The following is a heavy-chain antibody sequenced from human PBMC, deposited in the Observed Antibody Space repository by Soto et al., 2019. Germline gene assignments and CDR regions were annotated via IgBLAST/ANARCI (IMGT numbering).Heavy chain of an antibody. D-gene: IGHD3-3*01. V-gene: IGHV3-33*01. CDR3: AREGASYDFWSGYYLYSYGMDV. CDR2: IWYDGSNK. CDR1: GFTFSSYG. Sequence: GGSLRLSCAASGFTFSSYGMHWVRQAPGKGLEWVAVIWYDGSNKYYADSVKGRFTISRDNSKNTLYLQMNSLRAEDTAVYYCAREGASYDFWSGYYLYSYGMDVWGQGTTVTVSS. J-gene: IGHJ6*02.